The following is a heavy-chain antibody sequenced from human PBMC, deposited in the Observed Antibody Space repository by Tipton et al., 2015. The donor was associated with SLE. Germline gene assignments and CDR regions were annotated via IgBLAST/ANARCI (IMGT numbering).Heavy chain of an antibody. V-gene: IGHV1-18*01. Sequence: QLVQSGAEVKKPGASVKVSCKASGYTFTSYGISWVRQAPGQGLEWMGWISAYNGNTNYAQKLQGRVTMTTDTSTSTAYMELRSLRSDDTAVYYCARAFRGYSYGQTTVTTKFDYWGQGTLVTVSS. D-gene: IGHD4-17*01. J-gene: IGHJ4*02. CDR1: GYTFTSYG. CDR2: ISAYNGNT. CDR3: ARAFRGYSYGQTTVTTKFDY.